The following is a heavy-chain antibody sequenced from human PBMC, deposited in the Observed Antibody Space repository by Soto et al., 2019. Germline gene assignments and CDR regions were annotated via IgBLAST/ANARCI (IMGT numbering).Heavy chain of an antibody. J-gene: IGHJ4*02. CDR1: GGSISSGGYY. V-gene: IGHV4-31*01. D-gene: IGHD2-2*01. CDR3: ARSSTSANDFDY. CDR2: IYYSGST. Sequence: QVQLQESGPGLVKPSQTLSLTCTVSGGSISSGGYYWSCIRQHPRKGLEWIGYIYYSGSTYYNPSLKSQVTISVDTSKNHFALKLSSVTAADTAVYYCARSSTSANDFDYWGQGTLVTVSS.